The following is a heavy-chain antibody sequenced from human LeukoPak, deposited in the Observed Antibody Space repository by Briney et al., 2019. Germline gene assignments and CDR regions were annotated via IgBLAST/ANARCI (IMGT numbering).Heavy chain of an antibody. V-gene: IGHV3-21*01. CDR3: ARARMQIVVVAAADY. CDR2: ITSSSSYI. D-gene: IGHD2-15*01. CDR1: GFTFNSYS. Sequence: GGSLRLSCAGSGFTFNSYSMNWVRQAPGKGLEWVSSITSSSSYIYYADSVKGRFTISRDNAKNSLYLQMNSLRAEDTAVYFCARARMQIVVVAAADYWGQGTLVTVSS. J-gene: IGHJ4*02.